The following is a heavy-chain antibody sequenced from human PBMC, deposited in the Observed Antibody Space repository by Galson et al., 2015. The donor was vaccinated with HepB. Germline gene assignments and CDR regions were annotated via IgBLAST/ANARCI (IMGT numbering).Heavy chain of an antibody. Sequence: SLRLSCAASGFTFSSYGMHWVRQAPGKGLEWVAVISYDGSNKYYADSVKGRFTISRDNSKNTLYLQMNSLRAEDTAVYYCAKDLESGYYTWWFDPWGQGTLVTVSS. J-gene: IGHJ5*02. CDR1: GFTFSSYG. V-gene: IGHV3-30*18. D-gene: IGHD3-3*01. CDR3: AKDLESGYYTWWFDP. CDR2: ISYDGSNK.